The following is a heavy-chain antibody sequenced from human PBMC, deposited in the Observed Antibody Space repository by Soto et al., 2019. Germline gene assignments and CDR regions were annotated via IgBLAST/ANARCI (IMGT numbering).Heavy chain of an antibody. CDR1: GGSISSYY. J-gene: IGHJ5*02. CDR3: ARDLTIAAAGHRGLDP. V-gene: IGHV4-59*01. D-gene: IGHD6-13*01. CDR2: IYYSGST. Sequence: SETLSLTCTVSGGSISSYYWSWIRQPPGKGLEWIGYIYYSGSTNYNPSLKGRVTISVDTSKNQFSLKLSSVTAADTAVYYCARDLTIAAAGHRGLDPWGQGTLVTVSS.